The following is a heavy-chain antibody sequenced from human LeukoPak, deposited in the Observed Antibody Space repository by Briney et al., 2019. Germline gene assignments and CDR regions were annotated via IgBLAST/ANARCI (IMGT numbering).Heavy chain of an antibody. Sequence: SETLSLTCAVYGGSFSGYYWSWIRQPPGKGLVWIGEINHSGSTNYNPSLKSRVTISVDTSKNQFSLKLSSVTAADTAVYYCARGGEGQRITIFGVRKNNWFDPWGQGTLVTVSS. CDR2: INHSGST. V-gene: IGHV4-34*01. CDR1: GGSFSGYY. D-gene: IGHD3-3*01. J-gene: IGHJ5*02. CDR3: ARGGEGQRITIFGVRKNNWFDP.